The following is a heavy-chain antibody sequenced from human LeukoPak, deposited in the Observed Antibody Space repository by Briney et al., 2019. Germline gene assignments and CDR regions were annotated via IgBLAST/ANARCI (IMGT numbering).Heavy chain of an antibody. D-gene: IGHD6-19*01. CDR3: ATVSFSGYSSGWPYYFDY. CDR2: FDPEDGET. CDR1: GYTLTELS. J-gene: IGHJ4*02. Sequence: ASVKVSCKVSGYTLTELSMHWVRQAPGKGLEWTGGFDPEDGETIYAQKFQGRVTMTEDTSTDTAYMELSSLRSEDTAVYYCATVSFSGYSSGWPYYFDYWGQGTLVTVSS. V-gene: IGHV1-24*01.